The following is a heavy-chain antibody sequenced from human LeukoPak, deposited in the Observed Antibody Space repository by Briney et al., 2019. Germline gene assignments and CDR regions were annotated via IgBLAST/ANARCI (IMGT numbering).Heavy chain of an antibody. CDR2: IRQDGSET. CDR1: GFTFSSYW. Sequence: GGSLRLSCAASGFTFSSYWMTWVRQAPGKGLDWVGNIRQDGSETYYADSLKGRFTISRDDAKSALYLQMNSLRAEDTAVYYCARDAAYDFRNPYRYFQHWGQGTLVTVSS. V-gene: IGHV3-7*01. J-gene: IGHJ1*01. D-gene: IGHD3-3*01. CDR3: ARDAAYDFRNPYRYFQH.